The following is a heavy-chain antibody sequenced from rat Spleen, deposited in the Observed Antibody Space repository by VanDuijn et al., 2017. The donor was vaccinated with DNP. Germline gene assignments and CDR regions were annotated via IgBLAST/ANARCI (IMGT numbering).Heavy chain of an antibody. Sequence: EVQLQESGPGLVKPSQSLSLTCSVTGYSITSNHKWSWIRKFPGNELEWMGDINNAGSTNYNPSLKSRFSITRDTSKNQFFLQVNSVRDEDAATYYCAIQVGVFDYWGQGVTVIVSS. CDR1: GYSITSNHK. V-gene: IGHV3-3*01. CDR3: AIQVGVFDY. CDR2: INNAGST. J-gene: IGHJ2*01. D-gene: IGHD4-4*01.